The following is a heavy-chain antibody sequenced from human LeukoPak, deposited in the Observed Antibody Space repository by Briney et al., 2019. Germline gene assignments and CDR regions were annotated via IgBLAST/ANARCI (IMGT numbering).Heavy chain of an antibody. D-gene: IGHD1-20*01. J-gene: IGHJ4*02. CDR2: IKSKADGETI. CDR1: GFTFTNAW. V-gene: IGHV3-15*07. Sequence: GGSLRLSCAASGFTFTNAWMNWVRQAPGKGLEWVGRIKSKADGETIDYATPVKGRFTFSRDDSKNMLYLQMNSLKSEDTAVYYCSTLTSRGLSDSWGQGTLVTVSS. CDR3: STLTSRGLSDS.